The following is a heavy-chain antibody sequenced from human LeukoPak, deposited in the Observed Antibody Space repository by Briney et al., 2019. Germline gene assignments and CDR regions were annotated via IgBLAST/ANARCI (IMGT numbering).Heavy chain of an antibody. CDR2: INPNSGGT. CDR3: ARDRSFYDYVWGSYRPDDAFDI. V-gene: IGHV1-2*02. CDR1: GYTFTGYY. D-gene: IGHD3-16*02. Sequence: ASVKVSCKASGYTFTGYYMHWVRQAPGQGLEWMGWINPNSGGTNYAQKFQGRVTMTRDASISTAYMELSRLRSDDTAVYYCARDRSFYDYVWGSYRPDDAFDIWGQGTMVTVSS. J-gene: IGHJ3*02.